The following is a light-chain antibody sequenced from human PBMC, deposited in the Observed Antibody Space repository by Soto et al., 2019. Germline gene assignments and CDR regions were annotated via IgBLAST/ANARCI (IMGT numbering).Light chain of an antibody. V-gene: IGKV1-33*01. CDR1: QDISKY. CDR3: QQYDNLLALT. CDR2: DAS. Sequence: DIQMTQSPSSLSASVGERVTIACQASQDISKYLNWYQFRPGQAPKLLIYDASNLETGVPSRFRGSGSGPHFTLTIISLQPEDVATYYCQQYDNLLALTFGGGTKVQIK. J-gene: IGKJ4*01.